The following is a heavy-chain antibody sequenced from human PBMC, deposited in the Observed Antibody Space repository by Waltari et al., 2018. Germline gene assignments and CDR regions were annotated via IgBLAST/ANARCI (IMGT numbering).Heavy chain of an antibody. D-gene: IGHD6-19*01. CDR3: ARSSGWKTLNFDY. CDR2: IYASWST. Sequence: QVQLQESGPGLVKPSETLSLTCTVSGVSIRSYYLSWIRQPAGKGLEWIGRIYASWSTNYNPSLKRRVTMSVDTSKNQFSLKLSSVTAADTAVYYCARSSGWKTLNFDYWGQGTLVSVSS. CDR1: GVSIRSYY. J-gene: IGHJ4*02. V-gene: IGHV4-4*07.